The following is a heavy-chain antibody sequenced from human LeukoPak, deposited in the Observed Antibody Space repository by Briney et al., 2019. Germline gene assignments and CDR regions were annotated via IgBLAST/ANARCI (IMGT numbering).Heavy chain of an antibody. V-gene: IGHV3-48*01. D-gene: IGHD3-16*02. Sequence: QPGGSLRLSCAASGFTFSSYSMNWVRQAPGKGLEWVSYISSSSSTIYYADSVKGRFTISRDNAKNSLYLQMNSLRAEDTAVYYCARGTAGYHSSYFDYWGQGTLVTVSS. CDR2: ISSSSSTI. J-gene: IGHJ4*02. CDR1: GFTFSSYS. CDR3: ARGTAGYHSSYFDY.